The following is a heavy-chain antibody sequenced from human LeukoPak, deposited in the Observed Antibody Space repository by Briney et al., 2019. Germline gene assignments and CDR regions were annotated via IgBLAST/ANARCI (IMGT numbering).Heavy chain of an antibody. CDR3: ARVGSWELQRVFDS. D-gene: IGHD1-26*01. V-gene: IGHV3-7*01. J-gene: IGHJ4*02. Sequence: GGSLRLSCAASGFTFSTYWMNWVRQAPGRGLEWVANIRQGGNENYYADSVEGRFTISRDNARNSLFLQMDSLRVEDTAVYYCARVGSWELQRVFDSWGQGTLVTVSS. CDR1: GFTFSTYW. CDR2: IRQGGNEN.